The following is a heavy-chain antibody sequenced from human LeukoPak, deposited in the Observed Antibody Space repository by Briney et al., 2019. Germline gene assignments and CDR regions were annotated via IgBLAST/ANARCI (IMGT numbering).Heavy chain of an antibody. CDR1: GFTFSSYA. CDR3: AKDRVPYYDSSGYYLD. Sequence: GGSLRLSCAASGFTFSSYAMSWVRQAPVKGLEWVSAISGSGGSTYYADSVKGRFTISRDNSKNTLYLQMNSLRAEDTAVYYCAKDRVPYYDSSGYYLDWGQGTLVTVSS. J-gene: IGHJ4*02. V-gene: IGHV3-23*01. CDR2: ISGSGGST. D-gene: IGHD3-22*01.